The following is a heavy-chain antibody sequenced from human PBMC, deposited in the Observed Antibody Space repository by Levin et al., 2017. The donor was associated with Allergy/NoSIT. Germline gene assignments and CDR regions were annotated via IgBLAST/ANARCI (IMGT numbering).Heavy chain of an antibody. J-gene: IGHJ4*02. CDR2: IRQEVSEK. CDR1: GFTLSSYW. D-gene: IGHD3-22*01. Sequence: GESLKISCAVSGFTLSSYWMNWVRQAPGKGLEWVANIRQEVSEKYYVDSVKGRFTISRDNAKNSLYLQMNSLRADDTAVYYCARGVTLIENWGQGTLVTVSS. V-gene: IGHV3-7*01. CDR3: ARGVTLIEN.